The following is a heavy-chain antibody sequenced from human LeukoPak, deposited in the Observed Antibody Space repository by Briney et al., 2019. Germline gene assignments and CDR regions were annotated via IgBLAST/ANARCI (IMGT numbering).Heavy chain of an antibody. CDR1: GYTFTGYY. CDR3: ARPPYCSSTSCYLGWFDP. CDR2: INPNSGGT. D-gene: IGHD2-2*01. Sequence: ASVKVSCKASGYTFTGYYMHWVRQAPGQGLEWMGWINPNSGGTNYAQKFQGRVTMTRDTSISTAYMELSRLRSDDTAVYYCARPPYCSSTSCYLGWFDPWGQGTLVTVSS. J-gene: IGHJ5*02. V-gene: IGHV1-2*02.